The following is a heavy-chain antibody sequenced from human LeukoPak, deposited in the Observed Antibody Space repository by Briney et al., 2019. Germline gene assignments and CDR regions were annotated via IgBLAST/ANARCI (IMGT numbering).Heavy chain of an antibody. J-gene: IGHJ4*02. D-gene: IGHD4-17*01. Sequence: GGSLRLSCAASGFPFSTYAMSWVRQAPGKGLEWVSSIRGSDGSTYYADSVKGRFAISRDNSKKTLYLQMNSLRAEDTAAYYCAKDVYGDYGGLDYWGQGTRVTVSS. CDR2: IRGSDGST. CDR3: AKDVYGDYGGLDY. CDR1: GFPFSTYA. V-gene: IGHV3-23*01.